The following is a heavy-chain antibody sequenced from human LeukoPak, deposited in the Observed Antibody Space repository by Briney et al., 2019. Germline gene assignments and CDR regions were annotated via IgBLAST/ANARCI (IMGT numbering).Heavy chain of an antibody. CDR3: ATEQWLVPEADY. J-gene: IGHJ4*02. CDR1: GYTFTGYY. D-gene: IGHD6-19*01. V-gene: IGHV1-2*02. Sequence: VASVKVSCKASGYTFTGYYMHWVRQAPGQGLEWMGWINPNSGGTNYAQKFQGRVTMTRDTSISTAYMELSRLRSDDTAVYYCATEQWLVPEADYWGQGTLVTVSS. CDR2: INPNSGGT.